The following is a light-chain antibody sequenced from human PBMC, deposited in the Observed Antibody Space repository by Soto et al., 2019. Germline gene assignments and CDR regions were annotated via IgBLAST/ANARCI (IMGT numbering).Light chain of an antibody. CDR3: QKYNSFPIT. CDR2: DAS. V-gene: IGKV1-5*01. J-gene: IGKJ5*01. Sequence: GDRVTITCRASQSISDWLAWYQQKPGKAPKLLIYDASSLESGVPSRFSGNGSGTELNLTISRLQPDDFATYYCQKYNSFPITFGQGTRLEIK. CDR1: QSISDW.